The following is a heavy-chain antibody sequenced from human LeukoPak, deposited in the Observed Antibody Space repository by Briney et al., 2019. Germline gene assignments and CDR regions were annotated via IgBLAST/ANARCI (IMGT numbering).Heavy chain of an antibody. Sequence: PGGSLRLSCAGSGYSFGMHAMDWVRQAPGKGLEWLSYIDRSGRITYYGDSVKGRFTISRDNAKNSLYLQMNSLRVEDTAVYYCARDLPLAVAGNLDYWGQGTLVTVSS. CDR2: IDRSGRIT. J-gene: IGHJ4*02. D-gene: IGHD6-19*01. CDR1: GYSFGMHA. V-gene: IGHV3-48*04. CDR3: ARDLPLAVAGNLDY.